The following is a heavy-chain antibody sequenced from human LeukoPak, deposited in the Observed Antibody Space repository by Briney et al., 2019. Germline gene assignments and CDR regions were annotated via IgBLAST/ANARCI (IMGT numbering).Heavy chain of an antibody. Sequence: SGTLSLTCAVSGGSISSSNWWSWVRHPPGKGLEWIGEIYHSGSTNYNPSLKSRVTISVDKSKNQFSLKLSSVTAADTAVYYCAREGGSSWINTYYFDYWGQGTLVTVSS. J-gene: IGHJ4*02. D-gene: IGHD6-13*01. CDR3: AREGGSSWINTYYFDY. CDR2: IYHSGST. V-gene: IGHV4-4*02. CDR1: GGSISSSNW.